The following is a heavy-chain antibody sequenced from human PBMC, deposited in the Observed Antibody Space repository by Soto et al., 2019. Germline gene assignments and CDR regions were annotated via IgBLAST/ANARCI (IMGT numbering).Heavy chain of an antibody. V-gene: IGHV3-23*01. Sequence: GGSLRLSCAASGFTFSSYAMSWVRQAPGKGLEWVSAISGSGGSTYYADSVKGRFAISRDNSKNTLYLQMNSLRAEDTAVYYCAKDWTAQYYSYYMDVWGKGTTVTVSS. CDR3: AKDWTAQYYSYYMDV. D-gene: IGHD2-21*02. CDR2: ISGSGGST. J-gene: IGHJ6*03. CDR1: GFTFSSYA.